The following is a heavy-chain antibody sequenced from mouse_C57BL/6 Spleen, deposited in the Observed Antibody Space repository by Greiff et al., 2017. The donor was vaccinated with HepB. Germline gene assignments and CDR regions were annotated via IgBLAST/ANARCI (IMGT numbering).Heavy chain of an antibody. CDR1: GYTFTSYW. CDR3: ARSRIDGYYNWYFDV. D-gene: IGHD2-3*01. Sequence: QVHVKQPGAELVKPGASVKMSCKASGYTFTSYWITWVKQRPGQGLEWIGDIYPGSGSTNYNEKFKSKATLTVATSSSTAYMQLSSLTSEDSAVYYCARSRIDGYYNWYFDVWGTGTTVTVSS. CDR2: IYPGSGST. V-gene: IGHV1-55*01. J-gene: IGHJ1*03.